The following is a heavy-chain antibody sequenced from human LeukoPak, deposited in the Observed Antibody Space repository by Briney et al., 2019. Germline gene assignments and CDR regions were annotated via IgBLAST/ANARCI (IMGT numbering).Heavy chain of an antibody. CDR2: IIPSLGIA. V-gene: IGHV1-69*04. CDR1: GVTFSSYA. Sequence: ASVKLSCKASGVTFSSYAISWVRQAPGQGLEWRGRIIPSLGIANYAQKFQARVTITPDSSTSTAYMEMSGLRSDDTAVYYCARDVGLVTQFDCWGQGTLVTVSS. D-gene: IGHD3-9*01. J-gene: IGHJ4*02. CDR3: ARDVGLVTQFDC.